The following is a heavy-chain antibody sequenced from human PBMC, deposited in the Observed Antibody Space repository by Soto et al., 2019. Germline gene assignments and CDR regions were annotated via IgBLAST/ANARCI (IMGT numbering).Heavy chain of an antibody. D-gene: IGHD1-26*01. CDR2: INHSGST. CDR3: ATSSWDYYYGMDV. CDR1: GGSFSGYY. V-gene: IGHV4-34*01. J-gene: IGHJ6*02. Sequence: QVQLQQWGAGLLKPSETLSLTCAVYGGSFSGYYWSWIRQPPGKGLEWIGEINHSGSTNYNPSLKSRVNISVDPSKNQFSLKLSSVTAADTAVYYCATSSWDYYYGMDVWGQGTTVTVSS.